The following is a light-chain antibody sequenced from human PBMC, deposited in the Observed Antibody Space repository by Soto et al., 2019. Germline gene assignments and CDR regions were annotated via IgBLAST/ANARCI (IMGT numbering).Light chain of an antibody. Sequence: QSALTQPASVSGSPGQSITISCTGTSSDVGAYKYVSWYQQHPGKVPKLMIYEVSNRPSGVSNRFSGSKSGNTATLTISGLQAEDEADYYCSSYTSTTTRVFGTGTKVTVL. J-gene: IGLJ1*01. V-gene: IGLV2-14*03. CDR2: EVS. CDR3: SSYTSTTTRV. CDR1: SSDVGAYKY.